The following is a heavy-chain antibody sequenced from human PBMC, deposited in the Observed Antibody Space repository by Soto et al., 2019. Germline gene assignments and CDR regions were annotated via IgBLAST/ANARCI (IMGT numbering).Heavy chain of an antibody. CDR2: IIPVFGTT. CDR3: ARDGGFGELKY. V-gene: IGHV1-69*18. D-gene: IGHD3-10*01. J-gene: IGHJ4*02. CDR1: GDTFSGYP. Sequence: QVQLVQSGAELKKPGSSVKVSCKASGDTFSGYPINWVRQAPGEGLEWMGRIIPVFGTTNDAQRFEGRDTFTADESTNTAYTGLRGLLSEDTALYYCARDGGFGELKYWGPGTLVTVSS.